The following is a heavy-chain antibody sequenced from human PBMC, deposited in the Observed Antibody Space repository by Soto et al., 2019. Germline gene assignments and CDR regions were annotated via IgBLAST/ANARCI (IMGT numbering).Heavy chain of an antibody. CDR2: INHSGST. CDR1: GGSISSSSYY. J-gene: IGHJ6*02. Sequence: PSETLSLTCTVSGGSISSSSYYWGWIRQPPGKGLEWIGSINHSGSTNYNPSLKSRVTISVDTSKNQFSLKLSSVTAADTAVYYCARDSIFRAPYGMDVWGQGTTVTVSS. D-gene: IGHD3-9*01. V-gene: IGHV4-39*07. CDR3: ARDSIFRAPYGMDV.